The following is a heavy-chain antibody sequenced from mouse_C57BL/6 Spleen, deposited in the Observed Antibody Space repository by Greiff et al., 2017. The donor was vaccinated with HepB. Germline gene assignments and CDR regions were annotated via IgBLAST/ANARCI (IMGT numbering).Heavy chain of an antibody. CDR2: IDPSDSYT. CDR3: ARGDLLWYYFDY. J-gene: IGHJ2*01. Sequence: QVQLQQPGAELVMPGASVKLSCKASGYTFTSYWMHWVKQRPGQGLEWIGEIDPSDSYTNYNQKFKGKSTLTVDKSSSTAYMQLSSLTSEDSAVYYCARGDLLWYYFDYWGQGTTLTVSS. V-gene: IGHV1-69*01. D-gene: IGHD2-1*01. CDR1: GYTFTSYW.